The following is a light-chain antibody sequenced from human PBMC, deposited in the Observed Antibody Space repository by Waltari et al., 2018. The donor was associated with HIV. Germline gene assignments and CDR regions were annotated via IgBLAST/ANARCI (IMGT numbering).Light chain of an antibody. V-gene: IGKV1-12*01. Sequence: DIQMAQSPSSVTGSVGATVTITCRTSQSIGSSLAWYQHQPGRAPKLLIFAASKLENGVPPRFAGSGSGTYFALTISSLQADDSATYYCQQADSFPHTFGGGTRVEIE. CDR3: QQADSFPHT. CDR1: QSIGSS. J-gene: IGKJ4*01. CDR2: AAS.